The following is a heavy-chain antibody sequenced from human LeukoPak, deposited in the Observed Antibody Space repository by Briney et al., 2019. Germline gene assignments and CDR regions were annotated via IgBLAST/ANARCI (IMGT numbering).Heavy chain of an antibody. J-gene: IGHJ4*02. CDR1: GFTFSRSG. D-gene: IGHD3-22*01. Sequence: GGSLRLSCATSGFTFSRSGMHWVRQAPGKGLERVAFIPSDGSHTSYIESVKGRFTISRDNSKNTLYLQMHSLRTEDTAVYLCAKDILSWSSGYPENVGFDYWGQGTLVTVSS. V-gene: IGHV3-30*02. CDR3: AKDILSWSSGYPENVGFDY. CDR2: IPSDGSHT.